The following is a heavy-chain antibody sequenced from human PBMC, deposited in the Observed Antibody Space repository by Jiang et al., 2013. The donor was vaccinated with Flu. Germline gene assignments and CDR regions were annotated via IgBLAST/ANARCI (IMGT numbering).Heavy chain of an antibody. V-gene: IGHV4-59*01. CDR2: IYYSGST. CDR3: ARERLGYCSGGSCYDGMDV. D-gene: IGHD2-15*01. CDR1: GGSISSYY. J-gene: IGHJ6*04. Sequence: LLKPSETLSLTCTVSGGSISSYYWSWIRQPPGKGLEWIGYIYYSGSTNYNPSLKSRVTISVDTSKNQFSLKLSSVTAADTAVYYCARERLGYCSGGSCYDGMDVWGKGTTVTVSS.